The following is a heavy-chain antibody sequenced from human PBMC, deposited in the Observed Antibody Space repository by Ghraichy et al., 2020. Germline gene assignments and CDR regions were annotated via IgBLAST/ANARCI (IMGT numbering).Heavy chain of an antibody. CDR2: ITTNGGST. CDR1: GFTFSSSA. J-gene: IGHJ4*02. CDR3: AKASGGGTGFDS. Sequence: GGSLRLSCAASGFTFSSSAMSWVRQAPGKGLEWVSFITTNGGSTYYADSVKGRLAISRDNSKNTLYLQMNSLRPEDTAVYYCAKASGGGTGFDSWCQGTLVTVSS. D-gene: IGHD1-26*01. V-gene: IGHV3-23*01.